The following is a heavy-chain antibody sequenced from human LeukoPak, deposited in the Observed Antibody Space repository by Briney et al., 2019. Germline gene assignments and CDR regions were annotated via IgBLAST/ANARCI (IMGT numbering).Heavy chain of an antibody. CDR3: ARGQWLDNH. D-gene: IGHD6-19*01. CDR1: GVTFRNYW. Sequence: GSLRLSCAVSGVTFRNYWMSWIRQPPGKGLEWIGEINHRGNIICNPSLESRVTISLDPSKNQFSLRLTSMTAADTAVYYCARGQWLDNHWGQGTLVTVSS. J-gene: IGHJ5*02. V-gene: IGHV4-34*01. CDR2: INHRGNI.